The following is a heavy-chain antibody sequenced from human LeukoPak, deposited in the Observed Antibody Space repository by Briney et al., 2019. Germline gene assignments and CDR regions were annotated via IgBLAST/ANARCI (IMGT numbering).Heavy chain of an antibody. D-gene: IGHD2-15*01. CDR3: PRDLVVFYYYGMDV. J-gene: IGHJ6*02. CDR2: INPNSGGT. CDR1: GYTFTVYY. V-gene: IGHV1-2*02. Sequence: ASVKVSCKASGYTFTVYYMHWVRQAPGQGIEWMGWINPNSGGTNYAQKFQGRVTMTRDTSISTAYMELSRLTSDDTAVYYFPRDLVVFYYYGMDVWGQGTTVTVSS.